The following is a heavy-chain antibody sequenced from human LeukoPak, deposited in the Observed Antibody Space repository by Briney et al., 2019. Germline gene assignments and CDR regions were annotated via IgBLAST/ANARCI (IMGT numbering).Heavy chain of an antibody. CDR3: AAGYCSGGSCYHHLDYNWFDP. CDR1: GYTFTSYG. V-gene: IGHV1-18*01. J-gene: IGHJ5*02. Sequence: ASVKVSCKASGYTFTSYGISWVRQAPGQGLEWMGWISAYNDNTNYAQKLQGRVTMTTDTSTSTAYMELRSLRSDDTAVYYCAAGYCSGGSCYHHLDYNWFDPWGQGTLVTVSS. D-gene: IGHD2-15*01. CDR2: ISAYNDNT.